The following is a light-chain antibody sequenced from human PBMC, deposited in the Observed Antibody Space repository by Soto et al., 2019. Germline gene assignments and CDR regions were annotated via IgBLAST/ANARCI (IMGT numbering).Light chain of an antibody. CDR1: QGIRND. V-gene: IGKV1-17*01. J-gene: IGKJ5*01. CDR2: DAS. Sequence: DTQMTQSPSSLSASVGDRVTITCRASQGIRNDLAWYQQKPGKAPKRLIYDASSLQSGVPSRFRGSGSGTEFTLTISSLQPEDFATYYCLQHNNYPPITFGQGTRLEIK. CDR3: LQHNNYPPIT.